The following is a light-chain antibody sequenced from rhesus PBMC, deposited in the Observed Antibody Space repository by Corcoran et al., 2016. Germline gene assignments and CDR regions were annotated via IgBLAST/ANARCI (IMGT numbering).Light chain of an antibody. V-gene: IGKV3-42*02. J-gene: IGKJ1*01. CDR2: YAS. CDR3: QKYNGWPGA. Sequence: ETVMMQSPATLSLSPGERATLSCRASQSVGSTLAWYQQKPGQAPRLLIYYASRTAPGIPDRFSGSGSGTEFTLNISSLEPEDVGVYYCQKYNGWPGAFGQGTKVEIK. CDR1: QSVGST.